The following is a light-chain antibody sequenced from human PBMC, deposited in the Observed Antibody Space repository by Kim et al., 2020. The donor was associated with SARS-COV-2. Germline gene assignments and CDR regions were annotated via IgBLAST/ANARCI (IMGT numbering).Light chain of an antibody. Sequence: ASVGDRVTFACRASQGINNHVAWFQQKSGKAPKSLIYGASSLQSGVPSRFSGSGFGTDFTLTISSLQPEDIATYYCQQYSLFPLTFGGGTKVDIK. J-gene: IGKJ4*01. V-gene: IGKV1-16*01. CDR3: QQYSLFPLT. CDR1: QGINNH. CDR2: GAS.